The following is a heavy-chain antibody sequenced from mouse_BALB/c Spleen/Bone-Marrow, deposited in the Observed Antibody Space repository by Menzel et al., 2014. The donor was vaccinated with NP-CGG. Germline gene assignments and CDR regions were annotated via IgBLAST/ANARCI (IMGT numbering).Heavy chain of an antibody. CDR2: ISSGGST. CDR1: GFTFSSYA. J-gene: IGHJ4*01. V-gene: IGHV5-6-5*01. Sequence: EVQGVESGGGLVKPGGSLKLSCAASGFTFSSYAMSWVRQTPEKRLEWVASISSGGSTYYPDSVKGRFTISRDNARNILYLQMSSLRSEDTAMYYCARARFYYGKLVDYWGQGTSVTVSS. D-gene: IGHD1-1*01. CDR3: ARARFYYGKLVDY.